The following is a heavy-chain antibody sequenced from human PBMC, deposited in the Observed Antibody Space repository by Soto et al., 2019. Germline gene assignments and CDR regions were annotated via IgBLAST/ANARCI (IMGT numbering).Heavy chain of an antibody. D-gene: IGHD1-20*01. V-gene: IGHV3-48*02. Sequence: EVQLVESGGGLVQPGGSLRLSCAASAFTLSRYSMNWVRQAPGKGLEWISYISSGSGTIYYADSVKGRFTISRDNATNSLYLQMNSLRDEDTAVYYCASDTFANWNFYYYGMDVWGQGTTVTVSS. CDR2: ISSGSGTI. CDR1: AFTLSRYS. J-gene: IGHJ6*02. CDR3: ASDTFANWNFYYYGMDV.